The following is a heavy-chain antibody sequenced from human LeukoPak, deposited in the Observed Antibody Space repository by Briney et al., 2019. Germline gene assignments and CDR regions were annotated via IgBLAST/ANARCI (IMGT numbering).Heavy chain of an antibody. CDR1: GFIFSNYW. CDR3: ATAGKYRFDN. J-gene: IGHJ5*02. CDR2: MNTDGSTI. D-gene: IGHD6-19*01. Sequence: GGSLRLSCAASGFIFSNYWMHWVRQAPGEELVWVSRMNTDGSTINYADYVKGRFTISRDNAKNTLYLQMNSLTTEDTAVYYCATAGKYRFDNWGQGILVSVSS. V-gene: IGHV3-74*01.